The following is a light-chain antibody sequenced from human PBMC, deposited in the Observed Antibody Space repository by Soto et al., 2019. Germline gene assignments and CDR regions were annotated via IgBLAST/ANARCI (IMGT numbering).Light chain of an antibody. Sequence: QSVLTQPASVSGTPGQSITIACTGTSSDVGGYNFVSWYQQHPGKAPKLMIYDVTIRPSGVSSLFSGSKSGNTAFLTISGLHAEDEADYYCSSYTSSSPLVFGTGTKVTVL. CDR1: SSDVGGYNF. CDR3: SSYTSSSPLV. V-gene: IGLV2-14*01. J-gene: IGLJ1*01. CDR2: DVT.